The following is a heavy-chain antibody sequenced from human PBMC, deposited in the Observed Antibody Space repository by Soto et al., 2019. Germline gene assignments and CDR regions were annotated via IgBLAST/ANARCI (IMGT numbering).Heavy chain of an antibody. CDR1: GGTFSSYS. CDR3: ATFTPGIAVAGTGNNAFDI. J-gene: IGHJ3*02. CDR2: IIPIFGTA. V-gene: IGHV1-69*13. Sequence: SVKVSCKASGGTFSSYSISWVRQAPGQGLEWMGGIIPIFGTANYAQKFQGRVTITADESTSTAYMELSSLRSEDTAVYYCATFTPGIAVAGTGNNAFDIWGQGTMVTVSS. D-gene: IGHD6-19*01.